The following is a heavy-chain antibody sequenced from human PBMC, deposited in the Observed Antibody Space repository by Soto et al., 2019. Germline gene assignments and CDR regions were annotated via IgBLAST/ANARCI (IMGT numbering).Heavy chain of an antibody. Sequence: QVQLVQSGAEVKKPGASVKVSCKASDYIFVNYCISWVRQAPGQGLEWMGCISTDNGKTHYATKVHGSLSITTNTTTSTAYMDLGSLTSDDTAVYDCAIVENYVTPTPQDVWGQGTTGTVYS. CDR2: ISTDNGKT. D-gene: IGHD3-10*02. CDR1: DYIFVNYC. J-gene: IGHJ6*02. V-gene: IGHV1-18*01. CDR3: AIVENYVTPTPQDV.